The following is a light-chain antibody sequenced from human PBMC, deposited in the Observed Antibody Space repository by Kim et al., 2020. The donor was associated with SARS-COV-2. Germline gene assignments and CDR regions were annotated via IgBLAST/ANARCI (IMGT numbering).Light chain of an antibody. CDR3: AAWDDSLRWV. CDR2: KNS. CDR1: SSNIGSKC. Sequence: PGQGNTIACTGSSSNIGSKCVYWYQQLPGTAPKLLIYKNSQRPSGVPDRFSGSKSGTSASLTISGLGSEDEADYYCAAWDDSLRWVFGGGTQLTVL. V-gene: IGLV1-47*01. J-gene: IGLJ2*01.